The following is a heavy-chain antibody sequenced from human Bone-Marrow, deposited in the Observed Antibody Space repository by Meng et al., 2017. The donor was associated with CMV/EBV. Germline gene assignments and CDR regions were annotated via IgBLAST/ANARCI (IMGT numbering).Heavy chain of an antibody. D-gene: IGHD3-3*01. CDR3: ARGLRYDFWSGSAYFDY. V-gene: IGHV4-59*01. Sequence: SETLSLTCTVSGGSISSYYWSWIRQPPGKGLEWIGYIYYSGSTNYNPSLKSRVTISVDTSKNQFSLKLSDVTAADTAVYYCARGLRYDFWSGSAYFDYWGQGTLVTVSS. CDR2: IYYSGST. J-gene: IGHJ4*02. CDR1: GGSISSYY.